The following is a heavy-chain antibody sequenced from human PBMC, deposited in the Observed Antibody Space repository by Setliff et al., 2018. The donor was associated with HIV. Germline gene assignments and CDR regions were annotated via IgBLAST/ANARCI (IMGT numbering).Heavy chain of an antibody. D-gene: IGHD3-10*01. V-gene: IGHV3-30*02. CDR3: ATLSTGKDVYDV. CDR1: GLTFSSHG. Sequence: GGSLRLSCVASGLTFSSHGMHWGRQVPGGGLEWVTFLRGDGSNEYYADSVKGRFTISRDNSEKTIYLQMKSLRPEDTAVYYCATLSTGKDVYDVWGQGTTVTVSS. J-gene: IGHJ3*01. CDR2: LRGDGSNE.